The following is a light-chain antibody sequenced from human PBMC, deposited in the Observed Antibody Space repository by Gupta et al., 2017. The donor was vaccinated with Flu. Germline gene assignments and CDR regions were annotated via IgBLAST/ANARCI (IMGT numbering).Light chain of an antibody. Sequence: ITISCTGTSSDVGGFNYVSWFQQHPGKDPKVLMYDVSNRPSGVSYRFSGYKSGNTASRTISGLQAEDEADDYCSSYTTSSTPEVFGGGTKLTVL. CDR1: SSDVGGFNY. CDR2: DVS. J-gene: IGLJ2*01. CDR3: SSYTTSSTPEV. V-gene: IGLV2-14*03.